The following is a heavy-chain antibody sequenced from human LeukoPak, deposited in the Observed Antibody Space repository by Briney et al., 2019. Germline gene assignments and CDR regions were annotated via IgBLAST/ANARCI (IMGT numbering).Heavy chain of an antibody. CDR3: TTGLGGSGSYSGY. V-gene: IGHV3-15*01. Sequence: GGSLRLSCAASGFTFSSYAMSWVRQAPGKGLEWVGRIKSKTDGGTTDYAAPVKGRFTISRDDSKDTLYLQMNSLKTEDTAVYFCTTGLGGSGSYSGYWGQGTRVTVSS. CDR1: GFTFSSYA. CDR2: IKSKTDGGTT. J-gene: IGHJ4*02. D-gene: IGHD3-10*01.